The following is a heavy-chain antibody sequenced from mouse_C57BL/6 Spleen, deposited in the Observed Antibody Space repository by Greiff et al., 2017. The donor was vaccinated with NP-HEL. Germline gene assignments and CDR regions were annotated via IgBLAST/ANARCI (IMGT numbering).Heavy chain of an antibody. CDR3: ARSDYGSSYKYYYAMDY. Sequence: QVQLQQSGAELVRPGTSVKASCKASGYAFTNYLIEWVKQRPGQGLEWIGVINPGSGGTNYNEKFKGKATLTADKSSSTAYMQLSSLTSEDSAVYFCARSDYGSSYKYYYAMDYWGQGTSVTVSS. D-gene: IGHD1-1*01. V-gene: IGHV1-54*01. CDR2: INPGSGGT. J-gene: IGHJ4*01. CDR1: GYAFTNYL.